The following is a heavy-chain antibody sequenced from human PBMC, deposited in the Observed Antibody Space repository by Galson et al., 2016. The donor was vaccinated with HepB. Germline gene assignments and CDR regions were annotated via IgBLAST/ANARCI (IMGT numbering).Heavy chain of an antibody. CDR1: GFTFGNNA. Sequence: SLRLSCAASGFTFGNNAMHWVRQAPGKGLEWVALISYDGDNKYYADSVKGRFSISRDNSKNTLYVQMNSLRAEDTALYYCARDRCSGGTCALGTVDYWGQGTLITVSS. D-gene: IGHD2-15*01. V-gene: IGHV3-30-3*01. CDR2: ISYDGDNK. CDR3: ARDRCSGGTCALGTVDY. J-gene: IGHJ4*02.